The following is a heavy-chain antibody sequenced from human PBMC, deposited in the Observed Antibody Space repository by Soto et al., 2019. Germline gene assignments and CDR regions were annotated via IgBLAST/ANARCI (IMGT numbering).Heavy chain of an antibody. CDR2: INHSGST. D-gene: IGHD6-13*01. CDR3: ASTHGSSWYDYYYYGMDV. CDR1: GGSFGGYY. Sequence: SETLSLTCAVYGGSFGGYYWSWIRQPPGKGLEWIGEINHSGSTNYNPSLKGRVTISVDTSKNQFSLKLSSVTAADTAVYYCASTHGSSWYDYYYYGMDVWGQGTTVTVSS. V-gene: IGHV4-34*01. J-gene: IGHJ6*02.